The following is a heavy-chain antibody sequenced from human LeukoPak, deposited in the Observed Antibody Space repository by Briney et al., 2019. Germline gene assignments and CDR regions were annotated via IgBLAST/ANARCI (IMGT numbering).Heavy chain of an antibody. V-gene: IGHV3-21*01. Sequence: GGSLRLSCAASGFTFSSYWMNWVRQAPGKGLEWVSSISSSSSYIYYADSVKGRFTISRDNAKNSLYLQMNSLRAEDTTVYYCARRRDPGYSYGYEHDYWGQGTLVTVSS. CDR3: ARRRDPGYSYGYEHDY. J-gene: IGHJ4*02. CDR1: GFTFSSYW. CDR2: ISSSSSYI. D-gene: IGHD5-18*01.